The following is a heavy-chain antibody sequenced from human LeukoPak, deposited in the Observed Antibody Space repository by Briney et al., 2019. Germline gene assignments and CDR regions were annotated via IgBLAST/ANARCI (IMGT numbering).Heavy chain of an antibody. CDR1: GGSISSGSYY. CDR3: ASVRVEMATSYYYYYYMDV. Sequence: PSRTLSLTCTVSGGSISSGSYYWSWIRQPAGKGLEWIGRIYTSGSTNYNPSLKSRVTISVDTSKNQFSLKLSSVTAADTAVYYCASVRVEMATSYYYYYYMDVWGKGTTVTVSS. J-gene: IGHJ6*03. V-gene: IGHV4-61*02. CDR2: IYTSGST. D-gene: IGHD5-24*01.